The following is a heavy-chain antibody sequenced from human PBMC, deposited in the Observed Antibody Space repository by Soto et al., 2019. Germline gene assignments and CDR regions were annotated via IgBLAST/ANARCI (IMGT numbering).Heavy chain of an antibody. CDR1: GFTFSTYA. V-gene: IGHV3-23*01. J-gene: IGHJ4*02. Sequence: EVQLLESGGDLVQPGGSLRLSCAASGFTFSTYAMRWVGQAPGKGLEWVSSSTGSGDRTYYADSVKGRFTISRDNSQSTLHLKMNSLRAEDTAVYYCARMYSSSCDYWGQGTLVTVSS. CDR2: STGSGDRT. CDR3: ARMYSSSCDY. D-gene: IGHD6-13*01.